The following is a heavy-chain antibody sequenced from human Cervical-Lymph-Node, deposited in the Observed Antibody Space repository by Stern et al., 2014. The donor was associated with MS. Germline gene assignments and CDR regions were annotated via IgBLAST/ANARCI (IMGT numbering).Heavy chain of an antibody. CDR2: IFPGDSDA. D-gene: IGHD6-13*01. CDR1: GYTFSNYW. Sequence: EVQLVESGAEVKKPGESLRISCKGSGYTFSNYWIGWGRQMPGKGLEWVGGIFPGDSDASYSPSFQGQITISADKSSNTAFLQWNSLKASDTAMYYCARRKYSSSYYYYFGMDVWGQGTTVTVSS. CDR3: ARRKYSSSYYYYFGMDV. J-gene: IGHJ6*02. V-gene: IGHV5-51*03.